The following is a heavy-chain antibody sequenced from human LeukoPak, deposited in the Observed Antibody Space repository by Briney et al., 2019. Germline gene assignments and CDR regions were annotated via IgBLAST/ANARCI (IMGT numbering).Heavy chain of an antibody. J-gene: IGHJ3*01. Sequence: SGPTLVNPTQTLTLTCTFSGFSLSTSAMGVGWIRQPPGQALEWLALIYWNDDKRYSPSLKNRLTITKDTSKNQVVLTMTNKDPVDTATYYCARKIGAFGVWGQGTMVTVSS. CDR3: ARKIGAFGV. D-gene: IGHD2/OR15-2a*01. CDR2: IYWNDDK. CDR1: GFSLSTSAMG. V-gene: IGHV2-5*01.